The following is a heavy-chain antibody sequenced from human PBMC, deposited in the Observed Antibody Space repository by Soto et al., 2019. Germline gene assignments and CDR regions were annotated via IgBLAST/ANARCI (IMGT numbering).Heavy chain of an antibody. Sequence: SETLSLTCTVSDGSISSYYWSWIRQPPGKGLEWIGYIYYSGSTNYNPSLKSRVTISVDTSKNQFSLKLSSVTAADTAVYYCARAVGYSYGDEFDPWGQRTLVTVSS. V-gene: IGHV4-59*01. CDR3: ARAVGYSYGDEFDP. CDR2: IYYSGST. CDR1: DGSISSYY. D-gene: IGHD5-18*01. J-gene: IGHJ5*02.